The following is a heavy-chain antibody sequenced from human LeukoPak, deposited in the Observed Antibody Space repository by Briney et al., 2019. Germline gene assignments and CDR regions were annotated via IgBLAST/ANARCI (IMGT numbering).Heavy chain of an antibody. D-gene: IGHD2-15*01. V-gene: IGHV1-69*13. CDR1: GGTFSSYA. Sequence: ASVKVSSKASGGTFSSYAISWVRQAPGQGLEWMGGIIPIFGTANYAQKFQGRVTITADESTSTAYMELSSLRSEDTAVYYCARYCSGGSCYPNDDAFDIWGQGTMVTVSS. CDR2: IIPIFGTA. J-gene: IGHJ3*02. CDR3: ARYCSGGSCYPNDDAFDI.